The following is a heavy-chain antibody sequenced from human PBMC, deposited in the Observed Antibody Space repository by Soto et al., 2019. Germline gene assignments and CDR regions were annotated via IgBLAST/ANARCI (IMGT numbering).Heavy chain of an antibody. Sequence: QVQLQESGPGLVKPSQTLSLTCTVSGGSISSGGYYWSWIRQHPGKGLEWIGYIYYSGSTYYNPSPKRRVXXXVXXSKNQFSLKLSSVTAADTAVYYCARDMNGVLGMGHWGQGTLVTVSS. D-gene: IGHD2-8*01. J-gene: IGHJ4*02. CDR1: GGSISSGGYY. V-gene: IGHV4-31*03. CDR3: ARDMNGVLGMGH. CDR2: IYYSGST.